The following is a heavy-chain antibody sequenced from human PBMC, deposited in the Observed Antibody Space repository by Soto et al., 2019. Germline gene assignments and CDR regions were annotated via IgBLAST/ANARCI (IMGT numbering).Heavy chain of an antibody. J-gene: IGHJ5*02. D-gene: IGHD3-3*01. V-gene: IGHV3-23*01. CDR3: AKPSGYHPPLWFYP. CDR2: ISGSGGGSHTL. Sequence: EVQLLESGGGLVQPGGSLRLSCVASGFTISSYAISWDRQAPGEGLEWVSTISGSGGGSHTLYYTDSVKGRCTMSRDKSTNTLYLQMNNLRADDPEVYYGAKPSGYHPPLWFYPWGQGTLVTVSS. CDR1: GFTISSYA.